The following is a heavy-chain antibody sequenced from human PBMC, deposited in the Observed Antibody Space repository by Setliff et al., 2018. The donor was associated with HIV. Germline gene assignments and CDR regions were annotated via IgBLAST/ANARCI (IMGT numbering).Heavy chain of an antibody. Sequence: SETLSLTCTASGGSITTDPYFWGWIRQPPGKGLEWIGNIYYSGSTYYNPSLKSRVTISLDTSKNQFSLKLTSVTAADTAMYYCVRDDYGYNGKGFDYWGPGTLVTVSS. J-gene: IGHJ4*02. D-gene: IGHD4-17*01. V-gene: IGHV4-39*02. CDR3: VRDDYGYNGKGFDY. CDR2: IYYSGST. CDR1: GGSITTDPYF.